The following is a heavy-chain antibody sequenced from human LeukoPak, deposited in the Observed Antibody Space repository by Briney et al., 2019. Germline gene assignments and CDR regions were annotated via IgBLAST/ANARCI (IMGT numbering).Heavy chain of an antibody. D-gene: IGHD2-21*02. CDR2: ISYDGSNK. Sequence: GGSLRLSCAASGFTFSSYAMYWVCQAPGKGLEWVAVISYDGSNKYYADSVKGRFTISRDNSKNTLYLQMNSLRAEDTAVYYCARVSINAVVTAGDYWGQGTLVTVSS. CDR1: GFTFSSYA. CDR3: ARVSINAVVTAGDY. V-gene: IGHV3-30*01. J-gene: IGHJ4*02.